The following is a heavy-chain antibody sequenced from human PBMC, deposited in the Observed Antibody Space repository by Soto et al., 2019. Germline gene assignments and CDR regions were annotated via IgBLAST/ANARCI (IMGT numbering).Heavy chain of an antibody. CDR1: GLTVRRLA. D-gene: IGHD3-22*01. Sequence: VRLSCEAAGLTVRRLAKSWIREAPGEGKEWVSNFSSSGGATYYADSVKGRFTISRDNVKNSLYLQMSSLRAEDTAVYYCASPLTYYYDSSGYYGLGYWGQGTLVTVSS. CDR2: FSSSGGAT. J-gene: IGHJ4*02. CDR3: ASPLTYYYDSSGYYGLGY. V-gene: IGHV3-11*01.